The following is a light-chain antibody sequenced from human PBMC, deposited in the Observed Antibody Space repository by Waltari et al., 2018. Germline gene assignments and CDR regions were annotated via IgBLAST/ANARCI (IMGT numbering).Light chain of an antibody. CDR1: QSLLHSNGYNY. CDR3: MQALQTPRAIT. CDR2: LGS. V-gene: IGKV2-28*01. J-gene: IGKJ5*01. Sequence: DIVMTQSPLSLPVTPGEPASISCRSSQSLLHSNGYNYLDWYLQKPGQSPQLLIYLGSNRASGVPDRFSGSGSGTDFTLKISRVEAEDVGVYYCMQALQTPRAITFGQGTRLEIK.